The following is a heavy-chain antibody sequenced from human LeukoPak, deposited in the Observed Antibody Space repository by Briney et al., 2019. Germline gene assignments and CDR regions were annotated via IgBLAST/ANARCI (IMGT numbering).Heavy chain of an antibody. CDR3: AKLDSSGWSRPFDY. CDR2: IKQDGSEK. V-gene: IGHV3-7*01. D-gene: IGHD6-19*01. CDR1: GFTFSSYW. Sequence: QPGGSLRLSCAASGFTFSSYWMSWVRQAPGKGLEWVANIKQDGSEKYYVDSVKGRFTISRDNAKNSLYLQMNSLRAEDTAVYYCAKLDSSGWSRPFDYWGQGTLVTVSS. J-gene: IGHJ4*02.